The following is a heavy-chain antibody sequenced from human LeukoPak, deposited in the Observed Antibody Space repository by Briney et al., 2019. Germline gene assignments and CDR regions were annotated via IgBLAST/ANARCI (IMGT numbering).Heavy chain of an antibody. CDR2: IYSSGST. Sequence: PSETLSLTCTVSGGSLGGYYWYWLRQPAGKGLEWIGRIYSSGSTNYAPSLKSRVTMSIDTSKKHLSLKLNTVTAADTAVYYCARLNGDGFDIWGQGTKVTVSS. D-gene: IGHD2-8*01. J-gene: IGHJ3*02. CDR3: ARLNGDGFDI. V-gene: IGHV4-4*07. CDR1: GGSLGGYY.